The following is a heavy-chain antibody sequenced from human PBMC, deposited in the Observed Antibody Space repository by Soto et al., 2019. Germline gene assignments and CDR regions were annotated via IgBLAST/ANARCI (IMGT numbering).Heavy chain of an antibody. D-gene: IGHD2-2*01. Sequence: QVQLVESWGVVVQPGRSLRLSCAASGFTFSSSGMHWVRQAPGKGLEWVAVIWYDGSNKYYADSVKGRFTSSRDNSKNTLYLQMNSLRAEDTAVYYCARGVEDDIVVVPVPLDYWGQGTLVTVSS. V-gene: IGHV3-33*01. CDR2: IWYDGSNK. J-gene: IGHJ4*02. CDR1: GFTFSSSG. CDR3: ARGVEDDIVVVPVPLDY.